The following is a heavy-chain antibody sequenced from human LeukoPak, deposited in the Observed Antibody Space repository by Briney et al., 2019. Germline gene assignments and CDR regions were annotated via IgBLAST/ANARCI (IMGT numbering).Heavy chain of an antibody. V-gene: IGHV3-30*02. CDR2: IRYDGSNK. CDR1: GLTFSSDG. Sequence: GGSLRLSCAASGLTFSSDGMHWVRQAPGKGLEWVAFIRYDGSNKYYADSVKGRITISRDNSKNTLYLQMNSLRAEDTAVYYCAKDGRGSGYFPDYWGQGTLVTVSS. CDR3: AKDGRGSGYFPDY. J-gene: IGHJ4*02. D-gene: IGHD3-22*01.